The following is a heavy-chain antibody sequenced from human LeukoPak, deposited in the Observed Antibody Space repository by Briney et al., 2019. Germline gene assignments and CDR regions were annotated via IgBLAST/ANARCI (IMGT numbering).Heavy chain of an antibody. CDR1: GYSISSGYY. D-gene: IGHD5-12*01. CDR3: ARKDPGYSGYSDFDY. J-gene: IGHJ4*02. Sequence: SETLSLTCTVSGYSISSGYYWGWIRQPPGQGLEWIGNIYHSGSTYYNPSLKSRVTISLDTSKNQFSLKLSSVTAADTAVYYCARKDPGYSGYSDFDYWGQGTLVTVSS. CDR2: IYHSGST. V-gene: IGHV4-38-2*02.